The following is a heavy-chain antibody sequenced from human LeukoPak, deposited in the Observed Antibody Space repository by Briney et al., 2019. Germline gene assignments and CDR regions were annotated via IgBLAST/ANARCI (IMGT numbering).Heavy chain of an antibody. Sequence: GGSLRLSCVASGFTFSNYAMSWVRQAPGKRLEWVSAVTGRGGSTYYADSVKGRFTISRGNSRNTLFLQMNSLRAEDTAIYYCAKWGDFDILTGYYVSDFWGQGTLVTVSS. J-gene: IGHJ4*02. CDR3: AKWGDFDILTGYYVSDF. CDR2: VTGRGGST. V-gene: IGHV3-23*01. CDR1: GFTFSNYA. D-gene: IGHD3-9*01.